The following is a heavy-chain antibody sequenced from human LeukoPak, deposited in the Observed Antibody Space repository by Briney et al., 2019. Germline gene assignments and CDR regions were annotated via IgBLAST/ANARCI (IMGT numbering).Heavy chain of an antibody. V-gene: IGHV3-33*06. D-gene: IGHD4-17*01. CDR1: GFTFNSYG. CDR3: ANSHDYGDYGAFDY. J-gene: IGHJ4*02. Sequence: GGSLRLSCAASGFTFNSYGMHWVRQAPGKGLEWVAVIWYDGSNKYYADSVKGRFAISRDNSKNTLYLQMNSLRAEDTALYFCANSHDYGDYGAFDYWGQGTLVTVSS. CDR2: IWYDGSNK.